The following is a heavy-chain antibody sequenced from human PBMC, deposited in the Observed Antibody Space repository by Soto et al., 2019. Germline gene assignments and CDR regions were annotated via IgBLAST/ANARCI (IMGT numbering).Heavy chain of an antibody. CDR2: ISAYNGNT. J-gene: IGHJ4*02. V-gene: IGHV1-18*01. Sequence: QVQLVQSGAEVKKPGASVKVSCKASGYTFTSYAISWVRQAPGQGLEWMGWISAYNGNTNYAQKLQGHVTMTTDTSTGTGHLEPSRRSSDDTALNLSAGEAPREDYWGQGALVTGSS. CDR3: AGEAPREDY. CDR1: GYTFTSYA.